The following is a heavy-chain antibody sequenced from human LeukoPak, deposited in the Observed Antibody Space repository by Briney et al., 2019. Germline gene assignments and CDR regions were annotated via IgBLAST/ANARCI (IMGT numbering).Heavy chain of an antibody. CDR2: ISYDGSNK. CDR3: TTEEYTVAGYDY. V-gene: IGHV3-30-3*01. J-gene: IGHJ4*02. Sequence: GGSLRLSCAASGFTFSSYAMHWVRQAPGKGLEWVAVISYDGSNKYYADSVKGRFTISRDNSKNTLYLQMNSLKTEDTAVYYCTTEEYTVAGYDYWGQGTLVTVSS. D-gene: IGHD6-19*01. CDR1: GFTFSSYA.